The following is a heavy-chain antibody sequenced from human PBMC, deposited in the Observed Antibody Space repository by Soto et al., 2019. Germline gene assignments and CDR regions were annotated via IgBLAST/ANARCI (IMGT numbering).Heavy chain of an antibody. J-gene: IGHJ4*02. V-gene: IGHV5-10-1*01. Sequence: PGASLKISCKASGYSFSTKWISWVRQMPGKGLEWMGRIDPSDSYTHYSPSFQGHVSISADDSISTAYLQWRSLKASDTAIYYWARDALAGYWAIDSWGQGTRVTVSS. CDR1: GYSFSTKW. D-gene: IGHD3-9*01. CDR2: IDPSDSYT. CDR3: ARDALAGYWAIDS.